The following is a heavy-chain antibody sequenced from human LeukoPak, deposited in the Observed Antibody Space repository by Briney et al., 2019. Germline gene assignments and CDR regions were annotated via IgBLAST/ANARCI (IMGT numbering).Heavy chain of an antibody. CDR1: GYTFTGYY. Sequence: ASVKVSCKASGYTFTGYYMHWVRQAPGQGLEWMGWISAYNGNTNYAQKLQGRVTMTTDTSTSTAYMELKSLRSDATAVYYCARGGGKGLERARYYYRDFWGKGTRVTVSS. CDR2: ISAYNGNT. V-gene: IGHV1-18*04. D-gene: IGHD1-1*01. J-gene: IGHJ6*03. CDR3: ARGGGKGLERARYYYRDF.